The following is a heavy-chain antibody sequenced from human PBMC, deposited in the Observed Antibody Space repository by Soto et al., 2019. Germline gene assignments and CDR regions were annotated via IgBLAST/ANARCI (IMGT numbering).Heavy chain of an antibody. CDR1: GFAFSRYG. Sequence: QVQLVESGGGVVQPGRSLRLSCVASGFAFSRYGMQWVRQAPGKGLEWVAVISYHEVDTFYADSVKGRFTISRDNSKNTLVLEMNSLRSEDTAIYYCTKPTTMITSYYFDSWGQGTLVTVSS. CDR2: ISYHEVDT. CDR3: TKPTTMITSYYFDS. V-gene: IGHV3-30*18. D-gene: IGHD3-16*01. J-gene: IGHJ4*02.